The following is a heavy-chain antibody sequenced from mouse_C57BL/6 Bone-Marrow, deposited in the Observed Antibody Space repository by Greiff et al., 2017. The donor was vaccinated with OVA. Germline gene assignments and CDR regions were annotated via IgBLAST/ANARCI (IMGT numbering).Heavy chain of an antibody. V-gene: IGHV1-52*01. J-gene: IGHJ3*02. CDR1: GYTFTSYW. Sequence: VKLQQPGAELVRPGSSVKLSCKASGYTFTSYWMHWVKQRPIQGLEWIGNIDPSDSETHYNQKFKDKATLTVDKSSSTAYMQLSSLTSEDSAVLYRARGGFDVLARFGLRGQGTFVTVSA. CDR3: ARGGFDVLARFGL. CDR2: IDPSDSET.